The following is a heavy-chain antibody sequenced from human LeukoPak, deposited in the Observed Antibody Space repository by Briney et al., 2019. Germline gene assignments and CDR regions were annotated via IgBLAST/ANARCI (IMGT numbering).Heavy chain of an antibody. Sequence: GGSLRLSCAASGFTFSSYSMNWVRQAPGKGLEWVAVISYDGSNKYYADSVKGRFTISRDNSKNTLYLQMNSLRAEDTAVYYCARESGYSSSWYKGYYDYYMDVWGKGTTVTVSS. CDR3: ARESGYSSSWYKGYYDYYMDV. J-gene: IGHJ6*03. V-gene: IGHV3-30*03. CDR2: ISYDGSNK. CDR1: GFTFSSYS. D-gene: IGHD6-13*01.